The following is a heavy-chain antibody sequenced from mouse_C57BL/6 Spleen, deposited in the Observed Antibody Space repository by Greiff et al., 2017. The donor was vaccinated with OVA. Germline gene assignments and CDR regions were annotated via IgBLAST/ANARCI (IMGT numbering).Heavy chain of an antibody. CDR3: AREDSSGASYFDY. V-gene: IGHV1-26*01. J-gene: IGHJ2*01. D-gene: IGHD3-2*02. Sequence: EVHLVESGPELVKPGASVKISCKASGYTFTDYYMNWVKQSHGKSLEWIGDITPNNGGTSYNQKFKGKATLTVDKSSSTAYMELRSLTSEDSAVYYCAREDSSGASYFDYWGQGTTLTVSS. CDR2: ITPNNGGT. CDR1: GYTFTDYY.